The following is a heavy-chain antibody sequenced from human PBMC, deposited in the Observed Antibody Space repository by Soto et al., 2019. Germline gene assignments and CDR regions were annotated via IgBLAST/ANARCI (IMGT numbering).Heavy chain of an antibody. Sequence: SETLSLTCTVSGGSISSSSWSWIRQPPGRGLEWIGYIYNNGRTDYNPSLKSRVTISVDTSKNHFSLKLSSVTPADTAVYYCARARFCTSTSCYHYFDFWGQVTLVTVSS. D-gene: IGHD2-2*01. J-gene: IGHJ4*02. CDR2: IYNNGRT. CDR3: ARARFCTSTSCYHYFDF. CDR1: GGSISSSS. V-gene: IGHV4-59*01.